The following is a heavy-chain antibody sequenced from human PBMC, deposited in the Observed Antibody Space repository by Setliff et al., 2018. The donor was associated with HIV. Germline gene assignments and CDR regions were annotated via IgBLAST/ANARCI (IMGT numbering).Heavy chain of an antibody. Sequence: ASVKVSCKTSGYTFDGHYLHWVRQAPGQGLEWMGRISPNNFNTQYAKNFQGRVTMTWDTSTSTGYMEVYRLRSDDTAVYFCARSCRSSGYCHFDYWGQETLVTVSS. D-gene: IGHD3-22*01. CDR2: ISPNNFNT. V-gene: IGHV1-2*06. CDR3: ARSCRSSGYCHFDY. J-gene: IGHJ4*02. CDR1: GYTFDGHY.